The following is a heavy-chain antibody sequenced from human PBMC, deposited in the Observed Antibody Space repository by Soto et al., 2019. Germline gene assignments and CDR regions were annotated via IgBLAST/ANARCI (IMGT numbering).Heavy chain of an antibody. CDR1: GGSISSYY. CDR2: IYYSGST. Sequence: SETLSLTYTVSGGSISSYYWSWIRQPPGKGLEWIGYIYYSGSTNYNPSLKSRVTISVDTSKNQFSLKLSSVTAADTAVYYCARDGGWYRQEFDYWGQGTLVTVSS. V-gene: IGHV4-59*01. D-gene: IGHD6-19*01. J-gene: IGHJ4*02. CDR3: ARDGGWYRQEFDY.